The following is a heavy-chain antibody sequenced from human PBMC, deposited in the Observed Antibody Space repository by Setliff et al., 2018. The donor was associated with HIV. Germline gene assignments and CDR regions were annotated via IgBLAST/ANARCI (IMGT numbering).Heavy chain of an antibody. J-gene: IGHJ4*02. V-gene: IGHV4-39*01. CDR2: IHHSGTA. D-gene: IGHD3-10*01. CDR3: ARLSGGMVPNY. Sequence: SETLSLTCTVSGGSITRTPYYWGWIRQPPGKGLEWIGSIHHSGTAYDNPSLKSRVTISVDPSKNQILLRLSSVTAADTAVYYCARLSGGMVPNYWGQGTLVTV. CDR1: GGSITRTPYY.